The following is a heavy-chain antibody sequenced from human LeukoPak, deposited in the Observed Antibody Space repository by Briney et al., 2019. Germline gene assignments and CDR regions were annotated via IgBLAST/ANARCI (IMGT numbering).Heavy chain of an antibody. V-gene: IGHV4-61*02. CDR1: GGSISSGSYY. CDR3: ARTRGATIKFRFYYYGMDV. Sequence: PSQTLSLTCTVSGGSISSGSYYWSWIRQPAGKGLEWIGRIYTSGSTNYNPSLKSRVTISVDTSKNQFSLKLSSVTAADTAVYYCARTRGATIKFRFYYYGMDVWGQGTTVTVSS. CDR2: IYTSGST. J-gene: IGHJ6*02. D-gene: IGHD5-12*01.